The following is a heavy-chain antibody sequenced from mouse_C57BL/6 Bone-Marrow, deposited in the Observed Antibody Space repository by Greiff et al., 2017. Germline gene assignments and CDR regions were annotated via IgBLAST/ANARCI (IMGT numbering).Heavy chain of an antibody. CDR1: GYTFTSYW. CDR3: ASHYYYSNYRYYYARDY. D-gene: IGHD2-5*01. V-gene: IGHV1-69*01. CDR2: IDPSDSYT. Sequence: QVQLQQPGAELVMPGASVKLSCKASGYTFTSYWMHWVKQRPGQGLEWIGEIDPSDSYTNYNQKFKGKSTLTVDKSSSTAYMQLSSLTSEDSAVYYGASHYYYSNYRYYYARDYWGQGTSVTVSA. J-gene: IGHJ4*01.